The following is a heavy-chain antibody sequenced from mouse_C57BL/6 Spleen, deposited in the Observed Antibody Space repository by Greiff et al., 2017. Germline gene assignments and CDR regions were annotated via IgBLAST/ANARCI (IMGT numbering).Heavy chain of an antibody. Sequence: EVKLMESGPELVKPGASVKMSCKASGYTFTDYNMHWVKQSHGKSLEWIGYINPNNGGTSYNQKFKGKATLTVNKSSSTAYMELRSLTSEDSAVYYCARIGTTVYFDYWGQGTTLTVSS. D-gene: IGHD1-1*01. CDR1: GYTFTDYN. CDR2: INPNNGGT. V-gene: IGHV1-22*01. J-gene: IGHJ2*01. CDR3: ARIGTTVYFDY.